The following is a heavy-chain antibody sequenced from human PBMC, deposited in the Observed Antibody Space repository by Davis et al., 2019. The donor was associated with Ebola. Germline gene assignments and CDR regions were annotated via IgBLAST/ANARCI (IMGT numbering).Heavy chain of an antibody. D-gene: IGHD6-13*01. Sequence: MPSETLSLTCAVYGGSFSGYYWSWIRQPPGKGLEWIGEINHSGSTNYNPSLKSRVTISVDTSKNQFSLKLSSVTAADTAVYYCARGDVIAAAAHWGQGTLVTVSS. CDR1: GGSFSGYY. J-gene: IGHJ4*02. V-gene: IGHV4-34*01. CDR2: INHSGST. CDR3: ARGDVIAAAAH.